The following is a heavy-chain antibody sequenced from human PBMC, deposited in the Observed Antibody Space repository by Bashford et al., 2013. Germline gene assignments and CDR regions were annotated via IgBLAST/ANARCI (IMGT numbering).Heavy chain of an antibody. CDR2: IKPDGSET. Sequence: GSLRLSCAASGFPFSSHWMTWVRQAPGKGLEWVAKIKPDGSETHYVDSVKGRFTISRDNAKNSLYLHMNSLRADDTALYYCARFGVSYGVDVVGPRDHGHRLL. D-gene: IGHD2-8*01. J-gene: IGHJ6*02. V-gene: IGHV3-7*01. CDR3: ARFGVSYGVDV. CDR1: GFPFSSHW.